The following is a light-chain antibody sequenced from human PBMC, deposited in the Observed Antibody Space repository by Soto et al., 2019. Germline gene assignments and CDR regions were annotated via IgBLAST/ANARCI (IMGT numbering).Light chain of an antibody. CDR2: EVS. CDR3: FSYTSSGTYV. V-gene: IGLV2-14*01. CDR1: SSDVGNYKY. J-gene: IGLJ1*01. Sequence: QSALTQPASVSGSPGQSITISCTGTSSDVGNYKYVSWYQQHPGKAPKLMIYEVSNRPSGVSSRFSGSKSGNTASLTISGLHAEDVTDYYCFSYTSSGTYVFGTGTKLTVL.